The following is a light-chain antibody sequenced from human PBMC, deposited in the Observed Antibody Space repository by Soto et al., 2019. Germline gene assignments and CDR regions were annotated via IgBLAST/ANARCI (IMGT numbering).Light chain of an antibody. V-gene: IGLV2-14*01. Sequence: QSVLTHPASVSGSPGQSITISCTETSSDVCAYNFVSWYQHHPRRAPKLIIYEVTIRPSGDSNRFSGSKSGNTASLTTSGLQAEDEADYYCSSYTTGAPYVFGSGTNVT. CDR1: SSDVCAYNF. CDR3: SSYTTGAPYV. CDR2: EVT. J-gene: IGLJ1*01.